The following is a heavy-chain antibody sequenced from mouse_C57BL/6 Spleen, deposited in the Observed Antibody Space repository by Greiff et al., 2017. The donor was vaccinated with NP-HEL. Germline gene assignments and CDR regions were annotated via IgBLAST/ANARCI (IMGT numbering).Heavy chain of an antibody. CDR3: VRQDTTVVFDY. CDR2: IRSKSNNYAT. J-gene: IGHJ2*01. CDR1: GFSFNTYA. V-gene: IGHV10-1*01. D-gene: IGHD1-1*01. Sequence: EVQVVESGGGLVQPKGSLKLSCAASGFSFNTYAMNWVRQAPGKGLEWVARIRSKSNNYATYYADSVKDRFTISRDDSESMLYLQMNNLKTEDTAMYYCVRQDTTVVFDYWGQGTTLTVAS.